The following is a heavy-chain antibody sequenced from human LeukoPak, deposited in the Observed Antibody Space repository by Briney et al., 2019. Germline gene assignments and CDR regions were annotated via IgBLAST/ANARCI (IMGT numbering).Heavy chain of an antibody. Sequence: ASVKVSCKASGYTFTGYYMHWVRQAPGQGLEWMGWINPNSGGTNYAQKFQGRVTMTRDTSISTAYMELSRLRSDDTAVYYCARDVAAAYPYYYYYMDVWGKGTTVTVSS. V-gene: IGHV1-2*02. CDR3: ARDVAAAYPYYYYYMDV. J-gene: IGHJ6*03. CDR1: GYTFTGYY. CDR2: INPNSGGT. D-gene: IGHD6-13*01.